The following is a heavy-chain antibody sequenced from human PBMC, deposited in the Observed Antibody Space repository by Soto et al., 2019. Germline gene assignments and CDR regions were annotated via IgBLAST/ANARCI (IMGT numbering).Heavy chain of an antibody. Sequence: SETLSLNCAVSGGSISSGAYYWSWIRQHPGKGLEWIGYIYYSGSTYYNPSLKSRVTISVDTSKNQFSLKLSSVTAADTAVYYCARAATPSSIFGVVTLDVWGQGTTVTVSS. D-gene: IGHD3-3*01. CDR1: GGSISSGAYY. CDR3: ARAATPSSIFGVVTLDV. V-gene: IGHV4-31*11. J-gene: IGHJ6*02. CDR2: IYYSGST.